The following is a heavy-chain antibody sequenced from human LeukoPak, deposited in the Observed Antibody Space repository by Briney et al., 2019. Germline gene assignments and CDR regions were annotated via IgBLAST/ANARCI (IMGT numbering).Heavy chain of an antibody. V-gene: IGHV3-23*01. CDR3: ARYYYGSGSRYLGFDY. Sequence: GGSLRLSCAASGFTFSSYAMSWVRQAPGKGLEWVSAISGSGGSTYYADSVKGRFTISRDNSKNTLYLQMNSLRAEDTAVYYCARYYYGSGSRYLGFDYWGQGTPVTVSS. CDR2: ISGSGGST. D-gene: IGHD3-10*01. CDR1: GFTFSSYA. J-gene: IGHJ4*02.